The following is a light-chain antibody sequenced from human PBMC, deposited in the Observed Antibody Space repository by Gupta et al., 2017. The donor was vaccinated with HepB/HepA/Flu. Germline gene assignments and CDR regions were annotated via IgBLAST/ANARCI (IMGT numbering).Light chain of an antibody. CDR3: SAWDSSLSAWV. Sequence: QPGLTQPPSVSKGLRHTATLTCTGNSNNVGNQGAAWLQQHQGHPPKLLSYRNNNRPSGISERFSASRSGNTASLTITGLQPEDEADYYCSAWDSSLSAWVFGGGTKLTVL. CDR2: RNN. J-gene: IGLJ3*02. V-gene: IGLV10-54*04. CDR1: SNNVGNQG.